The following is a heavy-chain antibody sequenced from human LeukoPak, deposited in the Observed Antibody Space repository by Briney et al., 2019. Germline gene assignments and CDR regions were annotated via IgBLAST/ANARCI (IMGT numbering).Heavy chain of an antibody. CDR2: IIPIFGTA. D-gene: IGHD5-18*01. CDR3: AREGYSYGFNDY. J-gene: IGHJ4*02. CDR1: GGTFSSYA. Sequence: SVKVSCKASGGTFSSYAISWVRQAPGQGLEWMGGIIPIFGTANYAQKFQGRVTITADESTSTAYMELSSLRSGDTAVYYCAREGYSYGFNDYWGQGTLVTVSS. V-gene: IGHV1-69*13.